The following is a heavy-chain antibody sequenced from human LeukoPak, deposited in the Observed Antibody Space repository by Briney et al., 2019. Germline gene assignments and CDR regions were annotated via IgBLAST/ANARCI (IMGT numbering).Heavy chain of an antibody. J-gene: IGHJ5*02. Sequence: PGGSLRLSCTASGFNLSNYARHRVRQAPGKGQEREEGISSDGSKKDYADSGKGRFTISRDNYKNTLYVQMNGLRGEDRAVYYCAGTRTGCSWFVPWGEGTLVTVSS. CDR1: GFNLSNYA. CDR2: ISSDGSKK. D-gene: IGHD3/OR15-3a*01. CDR3: AGTRTGCSWFVP. V-gene: IGHV3-30-3*01.